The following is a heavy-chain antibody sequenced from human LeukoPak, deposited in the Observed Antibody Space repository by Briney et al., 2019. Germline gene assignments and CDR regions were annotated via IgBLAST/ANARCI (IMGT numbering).Heavy chain of an antibody. V-gene: IGHV3-23*01. CDR3: AKGSYYDSSGSFYFDY. J-gene: IGHJ4*02. Sequence: GGSLRLSCTASGFAFSSYAMSWVRQAPGVGLEWVSAIDGGGGRTWHADSVRGRFTISRDNSKNTLYVQVNSLGTEDTAAYYCAKGSYYDSSGSFYFDYWGQGTQVTVSS. CDR1: GFAFSSYA. CDR2: IDGGGGRT. D-gene: IGHD3-22*01.